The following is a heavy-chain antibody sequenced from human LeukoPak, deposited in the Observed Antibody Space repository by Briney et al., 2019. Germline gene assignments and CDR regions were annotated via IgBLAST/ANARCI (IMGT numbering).Heavy chain of an antibody. CDR3: ARQDQDLCPTSRCLHYYYMPA. J-gene: IGHJ6*03. CDR2: VYSSGGA. CDR1: RGSISTYH. Sequence: PSETLSLTCGISRGSISTYHWTWIRQPPGKGLEWIGYVYSSGGAYYNPSLKNRLTLAVDTSKNQFSLKLRSVTAADTAVYFCARQDQDLCPTSRCLHYYYMPAWGNGITVTVSS. D-gene: IGHD5/OR15-5a*01. V-gene: IGHV4-59*01.